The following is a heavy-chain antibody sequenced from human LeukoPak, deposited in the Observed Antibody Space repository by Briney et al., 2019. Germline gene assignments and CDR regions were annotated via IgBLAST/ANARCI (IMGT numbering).Heavy chain of an antibody. V-gene: IGHV4-38-2*01. CDR1: GYSISSCYY. CDR2: IYYDGST. CDR3: ARQAAYGGRDY. J-gene: IGHJ4*02. D-gene: IGHD4-23*01. Sequence: SDTLSLTCAVSGYSISSCYYWGWIRQPPGKGLESIGSIYYDGSTYYNPSLNSRVTISIDTSNNQFSLNLSSVSAADTAVYYCARQAAYGGRDYWGQGTLVIVSS.